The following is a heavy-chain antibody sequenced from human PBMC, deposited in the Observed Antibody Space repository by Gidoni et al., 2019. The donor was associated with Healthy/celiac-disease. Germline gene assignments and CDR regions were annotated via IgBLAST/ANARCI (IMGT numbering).Heavy chain of an antibody. CDR1: GFTFSSYA. V-gene: IGHV3-23*01. CDR2: ISGSGGST. D-gene: IGHD3-22*01. J-gene: IGHJ4*02. CDR3: AKDPGYYYDSSGYYYGY. Sequence: EVQPLESGGGLVQPGGSLRLSCAAAGFTFSSYAMRWVRQAPGKGLEWVSSISGSGGSTYYADSVKGRFTLSRDNSKNTLFLQMNSLRADDTAVYYCAKDPGYYYDSSGYYYGYWGQGTLVTVSS.